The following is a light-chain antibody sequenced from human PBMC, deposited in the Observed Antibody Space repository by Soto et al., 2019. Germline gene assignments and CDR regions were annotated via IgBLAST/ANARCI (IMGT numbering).Light chain of an antibody. J-gene: IGKJ1*01. Sequence: IVLTQSPATLSLSPGERATLSCRASEDVSNSLAWYQQKPGQSPRLLIYDVSNRATGIPARFSGSGSGADFSLTISSLEPDDCAVYYCQQRYNLPRTFGQGTKVEI. CDR2: DVS. CDR3: QQRYNLPRT. CDR1: EDVSNS. V-gene: IGKV3-11*01.